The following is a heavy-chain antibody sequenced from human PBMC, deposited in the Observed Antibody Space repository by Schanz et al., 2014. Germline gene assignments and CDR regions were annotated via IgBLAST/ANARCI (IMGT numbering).Heavy chain of an antibody. Sequence: EVQLVESGGGLVQPGGSLRLSCTASGFTFSSYSMNWVRQAPGKGLEWVSSISYGTSYIYYAESVKGRFTISRDNAKNSLYLQMNGLRAEDTAVYYCAKSQGSSFDSWGQGTLVTVSS. V-gene: IGHV3-21*01. CDR3: AKSQGSSFDS. D-gene: IGHD6-13*01. CDR2: ISYGTSYI. J-gene: IGHJ4*02. CDR1: GFTFSSYS.